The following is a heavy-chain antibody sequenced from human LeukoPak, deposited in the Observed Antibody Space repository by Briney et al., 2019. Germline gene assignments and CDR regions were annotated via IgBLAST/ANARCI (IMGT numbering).Heavy chain of an antibody. V-gene: IGHV4-39*07. CDR3: AREVLATVTTFWFDL. D-gene: IGHD4-17*01. J-gene: IGHJ4*02. CDR1: GGSISSSSYY. CDR2: TSYSGST. Sequence: PSETLSLTCTVSGGSISSSSYYWGWIRQPPGKGLEWIGSTSYSGSTYFNPSLKSRVTISVDTSNNQFSLKLSSVTAADAAVYYCAREVLATVTTFWFDLWGQGTLVTVSS.